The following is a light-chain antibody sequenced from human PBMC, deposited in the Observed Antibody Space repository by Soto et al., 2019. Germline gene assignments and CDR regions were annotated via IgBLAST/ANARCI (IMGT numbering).Light chain of an antibody. CDR2: DVS. Sequence: QSVLTQPRSVSGSPRQSVTISCTGTSSDVGGYNYVSWYQHHPGKAPKLWIYDVSKRPSGLSNRFSGSKSGNTASLTISGLQAEDECDYYCCSYATTSTYVFGTGTKVTVL. J-gene: IGLJ1*01. CDR1: SSDVGGYNY. V-gene: IGLV2-11*01. CDR3: CSYATTSTYV.